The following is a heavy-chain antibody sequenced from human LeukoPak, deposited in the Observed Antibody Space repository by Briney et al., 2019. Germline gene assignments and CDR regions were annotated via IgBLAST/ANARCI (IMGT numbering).Heavy chain of an antibody. V-gene: IGHV3-23*01. CDR2: ISGSGGST. CDR1: GFTFSSYA. J-gene: IGHJ5*02. CDR3: AKDSYALGAHWFDP. Sequence: GGSLRLSCAASGFTFSSYAMSWVRQAPGKGLEWVSAISGSGGSTYYADSVKGRFTISRDNSKNTLYLQMNSLRAEDTAVYYCAKDSYALGAHWFDPWGQGTLVTVST. D-gene: IGHD2-2*01.